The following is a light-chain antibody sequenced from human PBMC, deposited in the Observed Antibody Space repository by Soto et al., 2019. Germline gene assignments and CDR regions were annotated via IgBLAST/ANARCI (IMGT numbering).Light chain of an antibody. V-gene: IGKV3-15*01. J-gene: IGKJ4*01. CDR1: QGVSSN. CDR2: GAS. Sequence: EIVMTQSPATLSVSPGERATLSCRASQGVSSNLAWYQRKPGQAPRLLIYGASTRATAIPPRFSGSVSGTEFTLTISSLQSEDVAVYYCQQYNNWPLTFGGGTKVEIK. CDR3: QQYNNWPLT.